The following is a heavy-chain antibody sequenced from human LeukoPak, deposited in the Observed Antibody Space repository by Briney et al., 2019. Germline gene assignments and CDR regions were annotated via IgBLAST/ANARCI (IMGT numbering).Heavy chain of an antibody. CDR3: AGYDPRFPSGNYYYYGMDV. D-gene: IGHD1-14*01. CDR2: ISGSGGST. J-gene: IGHJ6*02. CDR1: GFTFSSYA. Sequence: GGSLRLPCAASGFTFSSYAMSWVRQAPGKGLEWVSAISGSGGSTYYADSVKGRFTISRDNSKNTLYLQMNSLRAEDTAVYYCAGYDPRFPSGNYYYYGMDVWGQGTTVTVSS. V-gene: IGHV3-23*01.